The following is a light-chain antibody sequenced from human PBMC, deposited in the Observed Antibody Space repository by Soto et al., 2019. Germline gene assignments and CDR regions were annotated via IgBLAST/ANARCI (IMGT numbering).Light chain of an antibody. CDR2: SNS. CDR1: SSNIGSNT. J-gene: IGLJ2*01. Sequence: QSVLTQPPSVSGTPGQRVTISCSGSSSNIGSNTVHWYQQLPGTAPKLLIYSNSQRPSGVPDRFSGSKSGTSASLAISGLQSEDEAGYSCAAWDDSLNALLFGGGTKLTVL. V-gene: IGLV1-44*01. CDR3: AAWDDSLNALL.